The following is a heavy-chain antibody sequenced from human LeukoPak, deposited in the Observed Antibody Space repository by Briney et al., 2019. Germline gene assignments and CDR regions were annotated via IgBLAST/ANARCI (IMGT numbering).Heavy chain of an antibody. D-gene: IGHD1-26*01. CDR3: ARVLWELPELHFDY. CDR1: GGSISSGDYY. J-gene: IGHJ4*02. CDR2: IYYSGST. Sequence: SETLSLTCTVSGGSISSGDYYWSWIRQPPGKGLGWIGYIYYSGSTYYNPSLKSRVTISVDTSKNQFSLKLSSVTAADTAVYYCARVLWELPELHFDYWGQGTLVTVSS. V-gene: IGHV4-30-4*01.